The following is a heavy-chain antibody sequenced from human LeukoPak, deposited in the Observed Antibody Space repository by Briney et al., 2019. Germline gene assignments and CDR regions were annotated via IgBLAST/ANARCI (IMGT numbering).Heavy chain of an antibody. D-gene: IGHD3-10*01. V-gene: IGHV3-30*02. CDR3: AKALLWFGELFPDAFDI. Sequence: GGSLRLSCAASGFTFSSYGMHWVRQAPGKGLEWVAFIRYDGSNKYYADSVKGRFTISRDNSKNTLYLQMNSLRAEDTAVYYCAKALLWFGELFPDAFDIWGQGTMVTVSS. CDR2: IRYDGSNK. CDR1: GFTFSSYG. J-gene: IGHJ3*02.